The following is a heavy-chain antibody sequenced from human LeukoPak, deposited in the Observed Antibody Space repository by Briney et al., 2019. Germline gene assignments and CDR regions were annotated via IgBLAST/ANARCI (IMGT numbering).Heavy chain of an antibody. CDR2: ISQDGSQK. D-gene: IGHD6-19*01. J-gene: IGHJ5*01. CDR3: VRSKVVAEAGKSWFDP. CDR1: GFDLSTYE. V-gene: IGHV3-7*01. Sequence: GGSLRLSCAASGFDLSTYEMNWVRQAPGKGLEWVATISQDGSQKYLADFVKGRFTISRDNGRNSLYLQMSSLRGDDTAIYYCVRSKVVAEAGKSWFDPWGQGTRVTVTS.